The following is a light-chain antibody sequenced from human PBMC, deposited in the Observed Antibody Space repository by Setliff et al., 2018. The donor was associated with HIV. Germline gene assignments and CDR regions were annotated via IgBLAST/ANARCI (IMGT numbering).Light chain of an antibody. CDR1: TGAVTSGYS. V-gene: IGLV7-43*01. Sequence: VVTQEPSLTVSPGGTVTLTCASSTGAVTSGYSPNWLQQKPGQAPRALVYGTTNRHSWTPARFSGSLLGGKAALTLSGVQPEDEAEYYCLLYYGGAYVFGTGTKVTVL. J-gene: IGLJ1*01. CDR2: GTT. CDR3: LLYYGGAYV.